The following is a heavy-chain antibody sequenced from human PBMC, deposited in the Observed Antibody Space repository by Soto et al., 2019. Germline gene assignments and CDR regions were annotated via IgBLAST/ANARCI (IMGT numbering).Heavy chain of an antibody. CDR2: IYYSGST. Sequence: QVQLQESGPGLVKPSQTLSLTCTVSGGSISSGDYYWSWIRQPPGKGLEWIGYIYYSGSTYYNPSLRSRVTIPVDTSKIQFSVNLSSVTAADSAVSYCASRKSAPDCDCWGQGTLVTVSS. J-gene: IGHJ4*02. D-gene: IGHD2-21*01. CDR3: ASRKSAPDCDC. V-gene: IGHV4-30-4*01. CDR1: GGSISSGDYY.